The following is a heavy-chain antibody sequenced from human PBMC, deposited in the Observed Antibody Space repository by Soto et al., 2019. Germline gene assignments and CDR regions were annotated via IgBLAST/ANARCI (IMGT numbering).Heavy chain of an antibody. CDR1: GGSISSSNW. V-gene: IGHV4-4*02. Sequence: PSETLSLTCAVSGGSISSSNWWNWVHQPPGKGLEWVGEIYHSGSTNYNPSSESRVTISVDKSKNQFSLKLTSVTAADTAVYYCARTSGRPGVFDYWGQGILVTVSS. CDR3: ARTSGRPGVFDY. D-gene: IGHD6-19*01. CDR2: IYHSGST. J-gene: IGHJ4*02.